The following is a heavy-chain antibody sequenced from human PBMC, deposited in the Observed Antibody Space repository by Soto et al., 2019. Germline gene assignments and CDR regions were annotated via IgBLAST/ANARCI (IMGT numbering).Heavy chain of an antibody. J-gene: IGHJ5*02. CDR1: GFTFSSYS. V-gene: IGHV3-21*01. CDR3: ARGPAPPYDIYDYNWFDP. CDR2: ISSSSSYI. Sequence: EVQLVESGGGLVKPGGSLRLSCAASGFTFSSYSMNWVRQAPGKGLEWVSSISSSSSYIYYADSVKGRFTISRDNAKNSLYLQMNSLRAEDTAVYYCARGPAPPYDIYDYNWFDPWGQGTLVTVSS. D-gene: IGHD3-9*01.